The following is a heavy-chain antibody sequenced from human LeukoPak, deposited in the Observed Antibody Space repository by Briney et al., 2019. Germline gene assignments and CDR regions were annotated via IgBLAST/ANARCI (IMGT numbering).Heavy chain of an antibody. CDR2: IYPGDSDT. CDR3: ARSFRYCSGGSCDLNYYYGMDV. Sequence: GESLKISCKGSGYSFTSYWIGWVRQMPGKGLEWMGIIYPGDSDTRYSPSFQGQVTISADKSISTAYLQWSSLKASDTAMYYCARSFRYCSGGSCDLNYYYGMDVWGQGTTVTVSS. V-gene: IGHV5-51*01. D-gene: IGHD2-15*01. J-gene: IGHJ6*02. CDR1: GYSFTSYW.